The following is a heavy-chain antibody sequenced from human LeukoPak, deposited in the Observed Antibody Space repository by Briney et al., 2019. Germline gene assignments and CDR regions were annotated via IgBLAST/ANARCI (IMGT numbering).Heavy chain of an antibody. V-gene: IGHV1-2*02. Sequence: GASVKVSCKASGYTFTGYYMHWVRQAPGQGLEWMGWINPNSGGTNYAQKFQGRVTMTRDTSISTAYMELSRLRSDDTAVYYCARDLVRGVIIKFYYYYMDVWGKGTTVTISS. D-gene: IGHD3-10*01. CDR3: ARDLVRGVIIKFYYYYMDV. CDR1: GYTFTGYY. J-gene: IGHJ6*03. CDR2: INPNSGGT.